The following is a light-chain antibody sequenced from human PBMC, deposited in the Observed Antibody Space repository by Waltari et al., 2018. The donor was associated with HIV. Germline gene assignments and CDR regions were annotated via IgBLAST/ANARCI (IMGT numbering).Light chain of an antibody. V-gene: IGKV3D-20*01. J-gene: IGKJ5*01. CDR2: DAS. CDR1: QSVRSNY. Sequence: EIVLTQSPATLSLSPGERATLSCGASQSVRSNYLAWYQQKPGLAPRFLIYDASSRATGIPDRFSGSGSGTDFTLTIIRLEPEDFAVYYCQQYGSSPITFGQGTRLEIK. CDR3: QQYGSSPIT.